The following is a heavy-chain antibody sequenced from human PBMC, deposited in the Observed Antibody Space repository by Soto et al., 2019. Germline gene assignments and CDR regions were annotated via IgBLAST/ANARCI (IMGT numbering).Heavy chain of an antibody. CDR3: ARGVATIRSNHYYYGMDV. CDR2: IYYSGST. V-gene: IGHV4-31*03. J-gene: IGHJ6*02. Sequence: SETLSLTCTVSGGSISSGGYYWSWIRQHPGKGLEWIGYIYYSGSTYYNPSLKSRVTISVDTSKNQFSLKLSSVTAADTAVYYCARGVATIRSNHYYYGMDVWGQGTTVTVSS. D-gene: IGHD5-12*01. CDR1: GGSISSGGYY.